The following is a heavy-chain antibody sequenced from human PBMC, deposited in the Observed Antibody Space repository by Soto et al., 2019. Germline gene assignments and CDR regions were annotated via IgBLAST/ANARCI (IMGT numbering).Heavy chain of an antibody. D-gene: IGHD3-9*01. CDR2: ISNTGRTI. J-gene: IGHJ4*02. V-gene: IGHV3-11*01. Sequence: QVQLVESGGGLVKPGRSLRLSCAASGFTFSDFYMSWIRQAPGKGLEWISYISNTGRTIYYRDSVRGRFTISRDNGKNSLYLQMNNLRVEDTAIYYCARDGAVYDFLTGLPGSHLGPGILVTVSA. CDR3: ARDGAVYDFLTGLPGSH. CDR1: GFTFSDFY.